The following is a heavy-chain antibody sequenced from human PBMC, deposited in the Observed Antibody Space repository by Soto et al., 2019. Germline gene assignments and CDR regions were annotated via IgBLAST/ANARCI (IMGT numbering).Heavy chain of an antibody. CDR1: GFNFKNYG. Sequence: QVHLVESGGGVVQPGRSLRLSCAASGFNFKNYGKHWVRQAPGKGLEWVAVIWYDGSKKNYVDSVKGRFTISRDNSKNTLDLKMNGLRAEDTAVYYCARYDSRWFDSWGQGTLVTVSS. V-gene: IGHV3-33*01. CDR3: ARYDSRWFDS. CDR2: IWYDGSKK. J-gene: IGHJ5*01. D-gene: IGHD3-9*01.